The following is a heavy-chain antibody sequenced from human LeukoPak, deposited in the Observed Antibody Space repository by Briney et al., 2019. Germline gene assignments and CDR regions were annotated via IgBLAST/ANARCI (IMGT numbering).Heavy chain of an antibody. Sequence: SETLSLTCTVSGGSISSYYWSWIRQPPGKGLEWIGYIYYSGSTNYNPSLKSRVTISVDTSKNQFSLKLSSVTAADTAVYYCAADSGYDMRVRFFDNWGQGTLVTVSS. D-gene: IGHD5-12*01. CDR1: GGSISSYY. V-gene: IGHV4-59*01. J-gene: IGHJ4*02. CDR2: IYYSGST. CDR3: AADSGYDMRVRFFDN.